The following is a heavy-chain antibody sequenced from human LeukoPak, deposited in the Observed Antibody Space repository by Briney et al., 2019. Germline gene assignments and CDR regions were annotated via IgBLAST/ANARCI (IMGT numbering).Heavy chain of an antibody. Sequence: PGGSLRLSCAASGFTFSSYAMSWVRPAPGKGLEWVSSISSDSNYIYYTDSVKGRFTISRDNAKNSLYLQMNSLRAEDRAVYYCARDYSGYSQRWGQGTLVTVSS. CDR1: GFTFSSYA. CDR2: ISSDSNYI. CDR3: ARDYSGYSQR. J-gene: IGHJ4*02. V-gene: IGHV3-21*01. D-gene: IGHD5-12*01.